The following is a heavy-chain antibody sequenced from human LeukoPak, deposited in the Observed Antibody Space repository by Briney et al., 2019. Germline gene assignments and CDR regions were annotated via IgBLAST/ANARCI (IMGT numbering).Heavy chain of an antibody. V-gene: IGHV3-74*01. J-gene: IGHJ6*03. CDR2: INSNGRST. Sequence: PGGSLRLSCAASGFTFSSYWMYWVRQVPGKGLVWVSRINSNGRSTNYADSVKGRFTISRDNAKNTLYLQMNSLRAEDTAVYYCARGGYGANGRYMDAWGKRTTVTVSS. CDR1: GFTFSSYW. CDR3: ARGGYGANGRYMDA. D-gene: IGHD4-23*01.